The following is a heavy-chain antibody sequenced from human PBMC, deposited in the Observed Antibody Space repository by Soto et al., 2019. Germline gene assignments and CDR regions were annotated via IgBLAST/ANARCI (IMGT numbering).Heavy chain of an antibody. D-gene: IGHD2-15*01. Sequence: SVKVSCKASGGTFSSYAISWVRQAPGQGLEWMGGIIPIFGTANYAQKFQGRVTITADESTSTAYMELSSLRSEDTAVYYCERVSISAVVVADDAFDIWGQGTMVTVSS. J-gene: IGHJ3*02. CDR1: GGTFSSYA. CDR3: ERVSISAVVVADDAFDI. CDR2: IIPIFGTA. V-gene: IGHV1-69*13.